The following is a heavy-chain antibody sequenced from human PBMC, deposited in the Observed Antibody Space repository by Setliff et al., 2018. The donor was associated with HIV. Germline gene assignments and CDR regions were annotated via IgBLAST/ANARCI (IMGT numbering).Heavy chain of an antibody. CDR2: IYTNGYT. J-gene: IGHJ3*01. CDR3: ARAPPGIQNDAFDV. Sequence: PSETLSLTCTVSGGSISSHYWNWIRRPPGKGLEWIGHIYTNGYTNYNPSLKSRVTISVDTSKNQFSLRLTSVTAADTAVYYCARAPPGIQNDAFDVWGQGTMVTVSS. V-gene: IGHV4-4*09. CDR1: GGSISSHY.